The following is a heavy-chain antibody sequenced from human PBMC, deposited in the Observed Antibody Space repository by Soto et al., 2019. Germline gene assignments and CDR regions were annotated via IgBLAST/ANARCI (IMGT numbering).Heavy chain of an antibody. Sequence: SETLSLTCIVAGASISTGGYSWSWIRQPPGTGPEWIGYIYESGRTYYKTSLKSRASISMDKSRNQFSVRLTSVTAADTAVYFCARGDRYSGSFSDYFDPWGQGTLVTVSS. CDR2: IYESGRT. CDR1: GASISTGGYS. J-gene: IGHJ5*02. V-gene: IGHV4-30-2*01. D-gene: IGHD1-26*01. CDR3: ARGDRYSGSFSDYFDP.